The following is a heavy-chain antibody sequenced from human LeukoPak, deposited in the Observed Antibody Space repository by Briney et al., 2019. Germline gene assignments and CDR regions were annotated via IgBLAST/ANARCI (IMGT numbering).Heavy chain of an antibody. CDR2: IKQDGSEK. CDR1: GFTFTNYW. V-gene: IGHV3-7*04. J-gene: IGHJ5*02. D-gene: IGHD6-13*01. CDR3: ARVAAAVPDQ. Sequence: TGGSLRLSCAASGFTFTNYWMSWVRQAPGKGLEWVANIKQDGSEKYYMDSVKGRFTISRDNAKNSLYLQMSSLRAEDTAVYYCARVAAAVPDQWGQGTLVTVSS.